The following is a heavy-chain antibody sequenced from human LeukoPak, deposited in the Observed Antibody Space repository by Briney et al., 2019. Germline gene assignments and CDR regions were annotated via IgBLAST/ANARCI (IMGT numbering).Heavy chain of an antibody. CDR2: INHSGST. D-gene: IGHD6-19*01. Sequence: KSSETLSLTCAVYGGSFSGYYWSWIRQPPGKGLEWIGEINHSGSTNYNPSLKSRVTISVDTSKNQFSLKLSSVTAADTAVYYCATDSGWYQTDAFDIWGQGTMVTVSS. J-gene: IGHJ3*02. V-gene: IGHV4-34*01. CDR3: ATDSGWYQTDAFDI. CDR1: GGSFSGYY.